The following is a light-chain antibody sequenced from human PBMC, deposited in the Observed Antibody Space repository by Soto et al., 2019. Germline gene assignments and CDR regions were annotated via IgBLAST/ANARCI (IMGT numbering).Light chain of an antibody. CDR1: SSDVGGHNY. Sequence: QSALAQPPSASGSPGQSATISCTGTSSDVGGHNYVSWYQQHPGKAPKLMIYEVTQRPSGVPDRFSGSKSGNTASLTVSGLQAEDEADYYCCSYAGNNNVFGTGTKVTVL. CDR2: EVT. V-gene: IGLV2-8*01. CDR3: CSYAGNNNV. J-gene: IGLJ1*01.